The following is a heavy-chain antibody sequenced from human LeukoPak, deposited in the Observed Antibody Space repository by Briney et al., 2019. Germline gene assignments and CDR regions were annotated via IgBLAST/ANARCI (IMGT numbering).Heavy chain of an antibody. CDR3: ARHYYDSSGYTT. J-gene: IGHJ5*02. CDR2: IYYSGST. D-gene: IGHD3-22*01. CDR1: GGSISSSSYY. Sequence: PSETLSLTCTVSGGSISSSSYYWGWIRQPPGKGPEWIGSIYYSGSTYYNPSLKSRVTISVDTSKNQFSLKLSSVTAADTAVYYCARHYYDSSGYTTWGQGTLVTVSS. V-gene: IGHV4-39*01.